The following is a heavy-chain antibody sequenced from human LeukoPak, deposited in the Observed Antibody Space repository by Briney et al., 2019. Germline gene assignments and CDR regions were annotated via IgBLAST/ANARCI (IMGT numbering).Heavy chain of an antibody. CDR1: DASISSNNW. CDR2: IYYSGST. D-gene: IGHD5-18*01. CDR3: ARWGQLWFYAFDI. Sequence: PSGTLSLTCAVSDASISSNNWWSWVRQPPGKGLEWIGYIYYSGSTNYNPSLKSRVIISVDTSKNQFSLKLSSVTAADTAVYYCARWGQLWFYAFDIWGQGTMVTVSS. J-gene: IGHJ3*02. V-gene: IGHV4-4*02.